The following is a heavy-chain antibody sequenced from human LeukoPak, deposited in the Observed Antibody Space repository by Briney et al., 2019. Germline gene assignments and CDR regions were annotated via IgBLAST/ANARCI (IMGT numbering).Heavy chain of an antibody. J-gene: IGHJ5*02. Sequence: SETLSLTCTVSGGSISSSSYYWGWIRQPPGKGLEWIGYIYYSGSTNYNPSLESRVTISIDTSKNQFSLKLSSVTAADTAVYYCARVRHYGNWFDPWGQGTLVTVSS. CDR1: GGSISSSSYY. CDR3: ARVRHYGNWFDP. CDR2: IYYSGST. D-gene: IGHD4-17*01. V-gene: IGHV4-61*05.